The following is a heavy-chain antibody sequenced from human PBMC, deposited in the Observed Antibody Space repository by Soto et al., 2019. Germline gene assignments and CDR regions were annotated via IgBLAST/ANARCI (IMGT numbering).Heavy chain of an antibody. Sequence: QVQLQQWGAGLLKPSETLSLTCAVYGGSFSGYYWTWIRQPPGTGLEWIGEINHSGSTNYNPSLKSRVTISVDTSKNQSSLKLNSVTAADTAVYYCARDKITGLFDYWGQGTLVTVSS. CDR3: ARDKITGLFDY. CDR1: GGSFSGYY. CDR2: INHSGST. D-gene: IGHD2-8*02. J-gene: IGHJ4*02. V-gene: IGHV4-34*01.